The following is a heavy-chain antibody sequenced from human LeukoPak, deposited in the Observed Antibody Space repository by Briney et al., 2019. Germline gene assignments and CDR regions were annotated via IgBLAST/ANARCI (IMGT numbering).Heavy chain of an antibody. CDR3: AGWVGATSRGLRY. CDR1: GYSFTNYW. Sequence: GESLKISCKVSGYSFTNYWIGWVRQMPGKGLEWMGIIYPGDSDTKYSPSFQGQVTISADKSISTAYLQWSSLKASDTAMYYCAGWVGATSRGLRYWGQGTLVTVSS. V-gene: IGHV5-51*01. CDR2: IYPGDSDT. D-gene: IGHD1-26*01. J-gene: IGHJ4*02.